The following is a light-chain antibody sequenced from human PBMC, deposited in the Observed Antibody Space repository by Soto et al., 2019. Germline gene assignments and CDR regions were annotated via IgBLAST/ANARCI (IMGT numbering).Light chain of an antibody. V-gene: IGKV1-39*01. CDR3: QQSYTTPWT. CDR1: QSISSY. Sequence: DIQTTQSPSSLSASVGDRVTITCRASQSISSYLNWFQQKPGKAPKVLIYATSGLQSGVPSRFSGSGSGTDFTLTISSLQPEDFTTYYCQQSYTTPWTFGQGTKVDIK. J-gene: IGKJ1*01. CDR2: ATS.